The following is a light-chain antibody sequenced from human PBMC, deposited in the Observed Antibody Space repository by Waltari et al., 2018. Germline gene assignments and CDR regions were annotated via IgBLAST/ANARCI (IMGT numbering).Light chain of an antibody. V-gene: IGLV1-40*01. Sequence: QSVLTQPPSVSGAPGQRVTISCTGSGSNIGAGYDVHWYQQLPRAAPKLLIYGRPIRPFGVPARFFGSTSGTSASLAITGLQAEDEADYYCQSYDTSLSVVFGGGTKLTVL. CDR1: GSNIGAGYD. CDR2: GRP. J-gene: IGLJ3*02. CDR3: QSYDTSLSVV.